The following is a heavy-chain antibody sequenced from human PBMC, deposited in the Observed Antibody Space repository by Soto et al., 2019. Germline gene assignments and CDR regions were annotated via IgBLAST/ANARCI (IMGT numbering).Heavy chain of an antibody. Sequence: QITLKESGPTLVKPTQTLTLTCTFSGFSLSTSGVGVGWIRQPPGKALEWLALLYWSDDKRYSPSLKSRLTITKDISKNQVVFTMTNMDPVDTATYYCAHAVYSAYAFDYWGQGTLVTVSS. CDR3: AHAVYSAYAFDY. J-gene: IGHJ4*02. V-gene: IGHV2-5*01. CDR2: LYWSDDK. D-gene: IGHD5-12*01. CDR1: GFSLSTSGVG.